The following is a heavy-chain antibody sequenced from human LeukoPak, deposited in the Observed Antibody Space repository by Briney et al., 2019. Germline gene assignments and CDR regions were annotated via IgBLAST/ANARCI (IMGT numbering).Heavy chain of an antibody. CDR3: AKSWEGYSYASDY. CDR2: ISGSGGST. CDR1: GFTFSSYA. J-gene: IGHJ4*02. D-gene: IGHD5-18*01. V-gene: IGHV3-23*01. Sequence: PGGSLRLSCAASGFTFSSYAMSWVRQAPGKGLEWVSAISGSGGSTYYADSVKGRFTVSRDNSKNTLYLQMNSLRAEDTAVYYCAKSWEGYSYASDYWGQGTLVTVSS.